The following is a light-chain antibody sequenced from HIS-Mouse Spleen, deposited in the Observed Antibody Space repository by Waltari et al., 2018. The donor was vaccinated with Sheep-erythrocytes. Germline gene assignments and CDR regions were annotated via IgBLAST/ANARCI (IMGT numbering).Light chain of an antibody. CDR3: QQYYSTLLT. J-gene: IGKJ4*01. Sequence: DIVMTQSPDSLAVSLGERATINCKSSQSVLYSSNNKNYLAWYQQKTGQPPKLLIYWASTRESGVPDRFSGSGSVTDFTLTISSLQAEDVAVYYCQQYYSTLLTFGGGTKVEIK. CDR1: QSVLYSSNNKNY. V-gene: IGKV4-1*01. CDR2: WAS.